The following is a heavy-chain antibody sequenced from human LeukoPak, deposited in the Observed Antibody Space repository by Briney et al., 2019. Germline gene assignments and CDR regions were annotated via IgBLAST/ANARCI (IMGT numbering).Heavy chain of an antibody. CDR2: IYTSGST. J-gene: IGHJ6*03. V-gene: IGHV4-61*02. CDR3: ARDQGVGSCYYYYMDV. Sequence: SETLSLTCTVSGGSISSGSYYWSWIRQPAGKGLEWIGRIYTSGSTNYNPSLKSRVTISVDTSKNQFSLKLSSVTAADTAVYYCARDQGVGSCYYYYMDVWGKGTTVTVSS. D-gene: IGHD1-26*01. CDR1: GGSISSGSYY.